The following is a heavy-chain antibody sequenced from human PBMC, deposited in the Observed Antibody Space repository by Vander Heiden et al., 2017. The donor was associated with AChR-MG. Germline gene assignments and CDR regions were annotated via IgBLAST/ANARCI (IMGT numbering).Heavy chain of an antibody. V-gene: IGHV3-23*01. Sequence: EVQLLESGGGLVQPGGSLRLSCPASGFTFSSYAMSWVRQAPGKGLEWVSAISGSGGSTYYADSVKGRFTISRDNSKNTLYLQMNSLRAEDTAVYYCAKDLYSSSSSWFDPWGQGTLVHRLL. CDR1: GFTFSSYA. J-gene: IGHJ5*02. CDR3: AKDLYSSSSSWFDP. CDR2: ISGSGGST. D-gene: IGHD6-6*01.